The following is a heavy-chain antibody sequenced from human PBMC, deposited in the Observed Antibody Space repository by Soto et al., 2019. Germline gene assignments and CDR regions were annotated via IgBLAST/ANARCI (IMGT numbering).Heavy chain of an antibody. CDR3: VRTARQGAVAPHWFDR. Sequence: PSATLSLTCTVSGASIRRTDYYWSWIRQAPGKGLEWIGYVYYTGSTYYNPSLMSRLTISVDTSKNQFSLKLTSVTAAETAVYYCVRTARQGAVAPHWFDRWGQGTQVT. V-gene: IGHV4-30-4*01. D-gene: IGHD2-21*02. CDR2: VYYTGST. J-gene: IGHJ5*02. CDR1: GASIRRTDYY.